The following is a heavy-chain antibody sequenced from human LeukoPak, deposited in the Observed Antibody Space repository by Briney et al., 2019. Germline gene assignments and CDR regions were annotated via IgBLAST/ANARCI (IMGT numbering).Heavy chain of an antibody. CDR1: GFTFSNAW. CDR2: IKSKTDGGTT. Sequence: GGSLRLSCAASGFTFSNAWMSWVRQAPGKGLEWVGRIKSKTDGGTTDYAAPVKGRFTMSRDDSKNTLYLQMNSLKTEDTAVYYCTTTDKYSSGWCYDYWGQGTLVTVSS. J-gene: IGHJ4*02. D-gene: IGHD6-19*01. V-gene: IGHV3-15*01. CDR3: TTTDKYSSGWCYDY.